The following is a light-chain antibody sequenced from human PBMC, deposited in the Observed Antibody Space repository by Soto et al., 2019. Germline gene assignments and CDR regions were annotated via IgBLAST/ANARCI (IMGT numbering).Light chain of an antibody. CDR3: QQYNSYSWT. V-gene: IGKV1-5*01. CDR1: QSISSW. Sequence: DIQMTQSPSTLSAPVGDRVTITCRASQSISSWLARYQQKPGKAPKLLIYDASSLERGVPSRFSGSGSGTEFAHTISSLQPDDFATYYCQQYNSYSWTVGQGTKVEIK. CDR2: DAS. J-gene: IGKJ1*01.